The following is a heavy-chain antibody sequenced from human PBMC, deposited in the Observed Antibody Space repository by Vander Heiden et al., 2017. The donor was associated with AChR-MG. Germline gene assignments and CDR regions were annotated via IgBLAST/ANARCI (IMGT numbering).Heavy chain of an antibody. V-gene: IGHV3-11*01. D-gene: IGHD1-26*01. CDR2: ISSSGSTI. J-gene: IGHJ4*02. CDR1: GFPFRDYD. CDR3: ARSLPEPGLFDY. Sequence: PLVEPGGGLVKPGGSLRHSCASSGFPFRDYDLSWIRQAPGKGLEWVSDISSSGSTIYYADSVKGRFTISRDNAKNSLYLQMNSLRAEDTAVYYCARSLPEPGLFDYWGQGTLVTVSS.